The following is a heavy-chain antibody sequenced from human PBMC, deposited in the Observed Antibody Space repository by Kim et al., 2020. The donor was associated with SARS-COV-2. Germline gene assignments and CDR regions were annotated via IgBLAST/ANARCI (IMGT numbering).Heavy chain of an antibody. D-gene: IGHD2-8*01. Sequence: NPSLKSRVTILVDTSKNQFSLKLSSVTAADTAMYYCARDPPGNGGAFFDYWGQGTLVTVSS. J-gene: IGHJ4*02. V-gene: IGHV4-59*01. CDR3: ARDPPGNGGAFFDY.